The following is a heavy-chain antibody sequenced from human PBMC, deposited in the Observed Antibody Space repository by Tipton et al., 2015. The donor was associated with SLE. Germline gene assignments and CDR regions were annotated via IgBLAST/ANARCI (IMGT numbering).Heavy chain of an antibody. CDR1: GGSITGYY. Sequence: TLSLTCTVSGGSITGYYWSWIRQSPGKGLEWIGYIYYSGSTSYNPSLKSRVTMSVDTSKNQFSLKLSSVTAADTAVYYCAKDWDYCSGGSCYHDAFDIWGQGTMVTVSS. CDR2: IYYSGST. J-gene: IGHJ3*02. V-gene: IGHV4-59*12. CDR3: AKDWDYCSGGSCYHDAFDI. D-gene: IGHD2-15*01.